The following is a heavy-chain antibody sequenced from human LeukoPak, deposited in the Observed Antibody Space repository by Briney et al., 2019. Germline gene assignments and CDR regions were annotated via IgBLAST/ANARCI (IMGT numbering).Heavy chain of an antibody. CDR1: GFTFDDYA. CDR3: AKGQLLFPPDY. V-gene: IGHV3-9*01. J-gene: IGHJ4*02. D-gene: IGHD2-2*01. Sequence: PGGSLRLSCAASGFTFDDYAMHWVRQAPGKGLEWVSGISWNSGSIGYADSVKGRFTISGDNAKNSLYLQMNSLRAEDTALYYCAKGQLLFPPDYWGQGTLVTVSS. CDR2: ISWNSGSI.